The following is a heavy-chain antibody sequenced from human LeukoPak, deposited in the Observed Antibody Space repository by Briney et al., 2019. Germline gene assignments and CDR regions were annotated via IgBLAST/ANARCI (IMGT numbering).Heavy chain of an antibody. Sequence: GGSLRLSCRTSGFTFSSYGMIWVRQAPGKGLEWVSGISGSGDSTYYADSVKGRFTISRDNSKNTLYLQMNSLRVEDTATYYCAKVRAPSGWFNSDYWGQGTLVTVSS. CDR1: GFTFSSYG. J-gene: IGHJ4*02. D-gene: IGHD6-19*01. CDR3: AKVRAPSGWFNSDY. V-gene: IGHV3-23*01. CDR2: ISGSGDST.